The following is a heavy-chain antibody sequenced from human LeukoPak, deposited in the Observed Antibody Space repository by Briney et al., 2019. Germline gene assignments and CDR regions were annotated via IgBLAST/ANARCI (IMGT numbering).Heavy chain of an antibody. J-gene: IGHJ5*02. CDR1: GGSISSGSYY. V-gene: IGHV4-61*02. CDR3: AIGHYDSSGYPDWFDP. Sequence: SETLSLTCTVSGGSISSGSYYWSWIRQPAGKGLEWIGGIYTSGSTSYNPSLKSRVTISVDTSKNQFSLKLSSVTAADTAVYYCAIGHYDSSGYPDWFDPWGQGTLVTVSS. D-gene: IGHD3-22*01. CDR2: IYTSGST.